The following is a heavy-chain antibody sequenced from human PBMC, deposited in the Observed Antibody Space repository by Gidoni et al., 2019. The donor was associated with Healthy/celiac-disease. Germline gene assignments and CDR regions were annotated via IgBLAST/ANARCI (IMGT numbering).Heavy chain of an antibody. CDR3: ARDGGYYDFWSGYTAVYYYYYGMDV. V-gene: IGHV3-66*01. CDR1: GLPVRSNY. D-gene: IGHD3-3*01. J-gene: IGHJ6*02. Sequence: EVQLVESGGGLVQHGGSVRLACAAAGLPVRSNYMSWVRKGPGKGLEWVSVIYRGGSPYYADSVTGRFTISRDNSKNTLYLQMNSLRAEDTSVYYCARDGGYYDFWSGYTAVYYYYYGMDVWGQGTTVTVSS. CDR2: IYRGGSP.